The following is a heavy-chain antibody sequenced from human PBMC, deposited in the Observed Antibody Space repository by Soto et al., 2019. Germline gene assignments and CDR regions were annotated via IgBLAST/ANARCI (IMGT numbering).Heavy chain of an antibody. CDR1: GFTFSSYS. J-gene: IGHJ4*02. CDR3: AGEGIAAALDY. V-gene: IGHV3-21*01. Sequence: EVQLVESGGGLVKPGGSLRLSCAASGFTFSSYSMNWVRQAPGKGLEWVSSISSSSSYIYYADSVKGRFTISRDNAKNSLYLQVNSLRAEDTAVYYCAGEGIAAALDYWGQGTLVTVSS. CDR2: ISSSSSYI. D-gene: IGHD6-13*01.